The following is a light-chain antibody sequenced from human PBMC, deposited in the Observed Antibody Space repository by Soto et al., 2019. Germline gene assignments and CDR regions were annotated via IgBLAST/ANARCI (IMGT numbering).Light chain of an antibody. V-gene: IGLV3-21*04. J-gene: IGLJ2*01. CDR3: QVWHSTGDHQDVI. CDR2: YDS. CDR1: NIGSKS. Sequence: SYELTQPPSASVPPGETARITCGGNNIGSKSVHWYQHKPGQAPVLVMYYDSDRPSGIPERFSGSNSGNTATLTISRVEAGDEADYYCQVWHSTGDHQDVIFGGGTKVTVL.